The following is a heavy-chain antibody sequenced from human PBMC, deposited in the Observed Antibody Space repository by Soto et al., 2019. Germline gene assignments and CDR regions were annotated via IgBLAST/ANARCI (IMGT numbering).Heavy chain of an antibody. CDR1: GYTFTGYY. CDR3: AILLGYCSGGSCYSGSYFDY. CDR2: INPNSGGT. D-gene: IGHD2-15*01. V-gene: IGHV1-2*04. J-gene: IGHJ4*02. Sequence: ASVKVSCKASGYTFTGYYMHWVRQAPGQGLEWMGWINPNSGGTNYAQKFQGWATMTRDTSISTAYMELSRLRSDDTAVYYCAILLGYCSGGSCYSGSYFDYWGQGTLVTVSS.